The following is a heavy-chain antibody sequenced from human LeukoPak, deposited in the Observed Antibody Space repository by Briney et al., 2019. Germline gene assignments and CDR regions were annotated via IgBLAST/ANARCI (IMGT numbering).Heavy chain of an antibody. Sequence: GRSLRLSCAASGVTFSSYGMHWVRQAPGKGLEWVAVISYDGSNKYYADSVKGRFTISRDNSKNTLYLQMNSLRAEDTAVYYCAKDLRSPGDYAFDYWGQGTLVTVSS. CDR2: ISYDGSNK. CDR3: AKDLRSPGDYAFDY. J-gene: IGHJ4*02. V-gene: IGHV3-30*18. CDR1: GVTFSSYG. D-gene: IGHD4-17*01.